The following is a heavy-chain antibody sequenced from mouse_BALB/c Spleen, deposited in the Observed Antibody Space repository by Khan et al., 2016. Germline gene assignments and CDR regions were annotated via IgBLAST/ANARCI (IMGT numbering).Heavy chain of an antibody. J-gene: IGHJ2*01. D-gene: IGHD1-3*01. Sequence: QVQLKQSGAELARPGASVKMSCKASGYTFTIYTMHWVKQRPGQGLEWIGYINPSSGYTNYNQKFKDKATLTADKSSSTAYMQLSSLTSEDSAVYCCARSRRKGDNYFVDYWGQGTTLTVSS. CDR3: ARSRRKGDNYFVDY. CDR1: GYTFTIYT. CDR2: INPSSGYT. V-gene: IGHV1-4*01.